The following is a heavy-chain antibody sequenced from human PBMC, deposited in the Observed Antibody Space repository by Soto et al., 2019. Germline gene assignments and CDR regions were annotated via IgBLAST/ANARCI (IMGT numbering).Heavy chain of an antibody. V-gene: IGHV3-30*04. Sequence: VGSLRLSCAASGFSFSRYAIHWVRQAPGKGLEWVAVISKDGSHKYYLESVKGRFTISRDNSKNILSLQMNSLRDEDTAVYYCARSRSGAVADYFDFWGQGTLVTVS. CDR1: GFSFSRYA. CDR3: ARSRSGAVADYFDF. D-gene: IGHD3-10*01. CDR2: ISKDGSHK. J-gene: IGHJ4*02.